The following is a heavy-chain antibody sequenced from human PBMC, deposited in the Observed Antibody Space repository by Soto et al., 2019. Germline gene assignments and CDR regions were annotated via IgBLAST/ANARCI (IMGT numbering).Heavy chain of an antibody. CDR1: GGSISSSNYY. Sequence: QLQLQESGPGLVKPSETLSLTCTVSGGSISSSNYYWGWIRQPPGKGLEWIGSIYYSGSAYYNPSLKSRVTISVDTSKTQFSLRLSSVTAADTAVYYCARHAGAIAAAGPFDYWGQGTLVTVSS. V-gene: IGHV4-39*01. J-gene: IGHJ4*02. CDR3: ARHAGAIAAAGPFDY. CDR2: IYYSGSA. D-gene: IGHD6-13*01.